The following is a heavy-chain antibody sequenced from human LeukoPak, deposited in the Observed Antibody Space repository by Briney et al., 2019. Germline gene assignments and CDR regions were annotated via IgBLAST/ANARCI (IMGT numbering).Heavy chain of an antibody. CDR1: GYTFTGYY. Sequence: ASVKVSCKASGYTFTGYYMHWVRQAPGQGLEWMGWINPNSGGTNYAQKFQGRVTMTRDTSISTAYMELSRLRSDDTAVYYCARGGTGYDFWSGYKRNGHAFDIWGQGTMATVSS. CDR3: ARGGTGYDFWSGYKRNGHAFDI. V-gene: IGHV1-2*02. CDR2: INPNSGGT. J-gene: IGHJ3*02. D-gene: IGHD3-3*01.